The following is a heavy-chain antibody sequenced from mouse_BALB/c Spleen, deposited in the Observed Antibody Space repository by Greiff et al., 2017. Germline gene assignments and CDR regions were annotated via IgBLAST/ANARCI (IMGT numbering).Heavy chain of an antibody. CDR3: TRGEIRQSYFAY. J-gene: IGHJ2*01. CDR2: ISYSGST. Sequence: EVQLVESGPGLVKPSQSLSLSCTVTGYSITSDYAWNWIRQFPGNKLEWMGYISYSGSTSYNPSLKSRISITQDTSKNQFFLQLNSVTTEDTATYYCTRGEIRQSYFAYWGQGTTLTVSA. D-gene: IGHD2-12*01. CDR1: GYSITSDYA. V-gene: IGHV3-2*02.